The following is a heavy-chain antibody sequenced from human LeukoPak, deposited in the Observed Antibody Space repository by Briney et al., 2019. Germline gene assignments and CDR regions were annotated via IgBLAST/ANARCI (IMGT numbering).Heavy chain of an antibody. Sequence: GGSLRLSCAASGFTFSTYSMNWVRLAPGKGLEWVSYIHSSSSTIYYADSVKGRFTISRDNAKNSLYLQMNSLRAEDTAVYYCAREVRSMIFDYWGQGTLVTVSS. CDR2: IHSSSSTI. V-gene: IGHV3-48*04. CDR1: GFTFSTYS. D-gene: IGHD3-16*01. J-gene: IGHJ4*02. CDR3: AREVRSMIFDY.